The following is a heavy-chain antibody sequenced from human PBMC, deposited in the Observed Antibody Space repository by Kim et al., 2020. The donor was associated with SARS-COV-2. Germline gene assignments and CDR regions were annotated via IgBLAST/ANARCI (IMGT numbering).Heavy chain of an antibody. CDR3: ARHLRGSSWFDS. D-gene: IGHD6-13*01. CDR1: GGSISSTTDS. CDR2: IDSSGTT. J-gene: IGHJ5*01. Sequence: SETLSLTCTISGGSISSTTDSWNWFRQPPGDELEWIGGIDSSGTTYYNPSLKSRLTLSAETSKNQFSVKPTSVTAADTAVFYCARHLRGSSWFDSWGQGT. V-gene: IGHV4-39*01.